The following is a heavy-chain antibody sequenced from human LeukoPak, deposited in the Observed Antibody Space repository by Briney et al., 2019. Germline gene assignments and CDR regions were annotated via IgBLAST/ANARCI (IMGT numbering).Heavy chain of an antibody. J-gene: IGHJ4*02. V-gene: IGHV4-39*01. CDR2: IYYSGSN. CDR3: ARLKTAAGTKYFDY. Sequence: PSETLSLTCTVSGDSISSPTYYWGWIRQPPGKGLEWIGTIYYSGSNYNNLSLKSRVTIPVDASKNQFSLRLSSVTAADTAVYYCARLKTAAGTKYFDYWGQGTLVTVSS. CDR1: GDSISSPTYY. D-gene: IGHD6-13*01.